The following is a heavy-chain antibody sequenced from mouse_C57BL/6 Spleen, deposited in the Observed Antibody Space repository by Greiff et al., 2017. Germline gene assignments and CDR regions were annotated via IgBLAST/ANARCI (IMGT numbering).Heavy chain of an antibody. D-gene: IGHD4-1*01. CDR2: INPGSGGT. CDR1: GYAFTNYL. V-gene: IGHV1-54*01. J-gene: IGHJ4*01. Sequence: QVQLQQSGAELVRPGTSVKVSCKASGYAFTNYLIEWVKQRPGQGLEWIGVINPGSGGTNYNEKFKGKATLTADKSSSTAYMQLSSLTSGDSAVYFCARAGTGSYYAMDYWGQGTSVTVSS. CDR3: ARAGTGSYYAMDY.